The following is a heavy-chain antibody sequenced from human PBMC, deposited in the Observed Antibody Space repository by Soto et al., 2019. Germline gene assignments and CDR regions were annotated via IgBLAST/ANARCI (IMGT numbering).Heavy chain of an antibody. J-gene: IGHJ4*02. CDR1: VFTFSRYG. CDR3: AKSGYGATGFDY. CDR2: IPYDGSNK. Sequence: GGSLRLSCGASVFTFSRYGVRWVRQAPGTGLALLAVIPYDGSNKYYADTVKGRFTIPRDNSKNTLYLQMNILRAEDTAVYYCAKSGYGATGFDYWGQGTMVTVSS. V-gene: IGHV3-30*18. D-gene: IGHD5-12*01.